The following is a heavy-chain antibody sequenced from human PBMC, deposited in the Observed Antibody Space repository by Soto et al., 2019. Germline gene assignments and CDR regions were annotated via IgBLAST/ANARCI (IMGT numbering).Heavy chain of an antibody. Sequence: QVQLVESGGGVVQPGRSLRLSCAASGFTFSSYAMHWVRQAPGKGLEWVAVISYDGSNKYYADSVKGRFTISRDNSKNTLYLKRNSLGAEDTDVYYCERAGYCSGGSCRAIDYWGQGTMVTVSS. D-gene: IGHD2-15*01. CDR3: ERAGYCSGGSCRAIDY. CDR1: GFTFSSYA. CDR2: ISYDGSNK. V-gene: IGHV3-30-3*01. J-gene: IGHJ4*02.